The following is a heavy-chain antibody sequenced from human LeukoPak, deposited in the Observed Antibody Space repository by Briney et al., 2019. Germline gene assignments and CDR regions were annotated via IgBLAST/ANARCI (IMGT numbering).Heavy chain of an antibody. CDR3: ARAGTTGTTRASGY. D-gene: IGHD1-1*01. Sequence: ASVKVSCKASGYTFSNYYINWVRQAPGQGLEWMGWINPNGGGTNDAQKFQGRVTMTRDTSVSTVYMELTSLRSDDSAVYYCARAGTTGTTRASGYWGQGTLVTVSS. J-gene: IGHJ4*02. CDR2: INPNGGGT. CDR1: GYTFSNYY. V-gene: IGHV1-2*02.